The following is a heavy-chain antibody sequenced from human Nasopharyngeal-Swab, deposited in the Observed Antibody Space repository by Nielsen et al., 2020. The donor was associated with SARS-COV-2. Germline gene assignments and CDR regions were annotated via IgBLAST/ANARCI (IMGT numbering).Heavy chain of an antibody. D-gene: IGHD3-3*01. J-gene: IGHJ4*02. V-gene: IGHV4-34*01. CDR3: VRRPYDFWSGYYDYYFDY. CDR2: IRHSGST. Sequence: WIRQPPGKGLEWIGEIRHSGSTNSNPSLKSRVTISVDTSKNQFSLKLSSVTAADTAVYYRVRRPYDFWSGYYDYYFDYWGQGTLVTVSS.